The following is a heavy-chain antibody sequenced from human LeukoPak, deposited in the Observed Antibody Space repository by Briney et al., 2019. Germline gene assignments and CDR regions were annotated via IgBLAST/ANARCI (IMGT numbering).Heavy chain of an antibody. CDR1: GYTFTGYY. J-gene: IGHJ1*01. CDR3: ARDYYDSSGYAEYFQH. V-gene: IGHV1-18*04. D-gene: IGHD3-22*01. Sequence: ASVKVSFKASGYTFTGYYMHWVRQAPGQGLEWMGWISAYNGNTNYAQKLQGRVTMTTDTSTSTAYMELRSLRSDDTAVYYCARDYYDSSGYAEYFQHWGQGTLVTVSS. CDR2: ISAYNGNT.